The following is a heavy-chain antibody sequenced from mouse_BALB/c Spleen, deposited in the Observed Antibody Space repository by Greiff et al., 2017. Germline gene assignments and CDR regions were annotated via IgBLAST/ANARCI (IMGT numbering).Heavy chain of an antibody. CDR3: ARWLLRGYAMDY. J-gene: IGHJ4*01. CDR2: ISSGCGNT. Sequence: EVKLMESGGGLVKPGGSLKLSCAASGFTFSSYTMSWVRQTPEKRLEWVATISSGCGNTYYPDSVKGRFTISRDNAKNNLYLQMSSLRSEDTALYYCARWLLRGYAMDYWGQGTSVTVSS. V-gene: IGHV5-9*03. CDR1: GFTFSSYT. D-gene: IGHD1-1*01.